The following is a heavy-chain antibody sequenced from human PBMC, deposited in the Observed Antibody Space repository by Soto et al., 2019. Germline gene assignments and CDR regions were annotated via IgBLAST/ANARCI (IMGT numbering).Heavy chain of an antibody. D-gene: IGHD2-15*01. Sequence: QVQLQQWGAGLLKPSETLSLTCAVYGGSFSGYYWSWIRQPPGKGLEWIGEINHSGSTNYNPSLKSRVTISVDTSKNQFSLKLSSVTAADTAVYYCARGEGFNGGKTDYVGMDVWGQGTTVTVSS. CDR3: ARGEGFNGGKTDYVGMDV. V-gene: IGHV4-34*01. J-gene: IGHJ6*02. CDR1: GGSFSGYY. CDR2: INHSGST.